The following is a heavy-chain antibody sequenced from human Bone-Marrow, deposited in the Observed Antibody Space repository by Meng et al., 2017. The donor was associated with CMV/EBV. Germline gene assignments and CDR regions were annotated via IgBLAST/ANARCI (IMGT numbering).Heavy chain of an antibody. V-gene: IGHV3-21*01. CDR2: ISSSSSYI. CDR1: GFTFSSYS. D-gene: IGHD2-2*01. Sequence: GGSLRLSCAASGFTFSSYSMNWVRQAPGKGLEWVSSISSSSSYIYYADSVKGRFTISRDNAKNSLYLQMNSLRAEDTAVYYCARDVVNGVVPAATPTGGPRYYYGMDVWGQRTTVTVSS. J-gene: IGHJ6*02. CDR3: ARDVVNGVVPAATPTGGPRYYYGMDV.